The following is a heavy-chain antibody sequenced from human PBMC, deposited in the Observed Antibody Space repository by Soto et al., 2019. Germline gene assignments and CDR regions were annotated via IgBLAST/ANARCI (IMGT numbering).Heavy chain of an antibody. CDR3: ARDPRYHSDSSGYFDY. J-gene: IGHJ4*02. CDR2: ISSSSSTI. Sequence: GGSLRLSCAASGFTFSTYSMNWFRQAPGKGLEWVSYISSSSSTIYYADSVKGRFTVSRDNAKNSLYLQMSSLRDEDTAVYFCARDPRYHSDSSGYFDYWGQGTLVTVSS. D-gene: IGHD3-22*01. V-gene: IGHV3-48*02. CDR1: GFTFSTYS.